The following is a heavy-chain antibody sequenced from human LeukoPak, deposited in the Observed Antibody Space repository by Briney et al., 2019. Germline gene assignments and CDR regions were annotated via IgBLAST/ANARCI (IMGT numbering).Heavy chain of an antibody. CDR2: ISGSGGST. V-gene: IGHV3-23*01. CDR3: AKGYGSGSYYNFDHGYLDY. Sequence: QPGGSLRLSCAASGFTFSSYSMSWVRQAPGKGLEWVSAISGSGGSTYYADSVKGRFTISRDNSKNTLYLQMNSLRAEDTAVYYCAKGYGSGSYYNFDHGYLDYWGQGTLVTVSS. D-gene: IGHD3-10*01. J-gene: IGHJ4*02. CDR1: GFTFSSYS.